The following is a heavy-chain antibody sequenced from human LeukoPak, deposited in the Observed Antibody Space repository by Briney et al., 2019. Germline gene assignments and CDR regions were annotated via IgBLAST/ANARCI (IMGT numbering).Heavy chain of an antibody. CDR2: ISWNSGTI. Sequence: GGSLRLSCAPSGFTFDDYAMHWVRQTPGKGLEWVSSISWNSGTIGYADSVKGRFTISRDNAKNSLYLQMNSLRGEDTALYYCAKGHRGIAPYYCYGMDAWGQGTTVTVSS. J-gene: IGHJ6*02. CDR1: GFTFDDYA. D-gene: IGHD2-21*01. V-gene: IGHV3-9*01. CDR3: AKGHRGIAPYYCYGMDA.